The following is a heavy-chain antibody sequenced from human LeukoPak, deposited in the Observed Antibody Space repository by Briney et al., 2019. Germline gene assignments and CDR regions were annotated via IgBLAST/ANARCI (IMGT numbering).Heavy chain of an antibody. CDR2: IIPIFGTT. J-gene: IGHJ4*02. V-gene: IGHV1-69*06. CDR1: GGTFSSYA. CDR3: ATRGYSGYDSREFDY. Sequence: SVKVSCKASGGTFSSYAISWVRQAPGQGLEWMGGIIPIFGTTNYAQKFQGRVTITADKSTSTAYMELSSLRSEDTAVYYCATRGYSGYDSREFDYWGQGTLVTVSS. D-gene: IGHD5-12*01.